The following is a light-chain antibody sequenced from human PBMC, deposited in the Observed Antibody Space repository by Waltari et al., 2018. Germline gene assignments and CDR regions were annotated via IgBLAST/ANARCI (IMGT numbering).Light chain of an antibody. Sequence: DIVMTQSPDSLPVSLGERATINCRSSQSVLCSSSNRNSLAWYQQKPGQHPNLLIYWASTRESGVPDRFSGSGSGTDFTLTISSLQAEDVAVAYCQQYSITPVTFGPGTKVDIK. J-gene: IGKJ3*01. V-gene: IGKV4-1*01. CDR3: QQYSITPVT. CDR2: WAS. CDR1: QSVLCSSSNRNS.